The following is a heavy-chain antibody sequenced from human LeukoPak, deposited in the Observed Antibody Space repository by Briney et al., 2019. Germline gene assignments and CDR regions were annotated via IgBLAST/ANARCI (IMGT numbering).Heavy chain of an antibody. D-gene: IGHD3-22*01. CDR3: AKDSPYYYDSSGLDY. CDR2: ISGNGAYT. J-gene: IGHJ4*02. V-gene: IGHV3-23*01. Sequence: GGSLRLSCAASGFTFSNYAMAWVRQAPGRGLEWVSSISGNGAYTYYADSVKGRFTISRDNSKNTLYLQMNSLRAEDTAVYYCAKDSPYYYDSSGLDYWGQGTLVTVSS. CDR1: GFTFSNYA.